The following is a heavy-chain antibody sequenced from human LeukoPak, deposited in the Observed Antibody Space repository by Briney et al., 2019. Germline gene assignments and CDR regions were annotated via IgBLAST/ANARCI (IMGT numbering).Heavy chain of an antibody. Sequence: GGSLRLSCAASGFTFSSYAMSWVRQAPGKGLEWVSAISGSGGSTYYADSVKGRFTISRDNSKNTLYLQMNSLRAEDTAVYYCAKLACSGGSCYSLDAFDIWGQGTMVTVSS. CDR2: ISGSGGST. CDR1: GFTFSSYA. V-gene: IGHV3-23*01. D-gene: IGHD2-15*01. J-gene: IGHJ3*02. CDR3: AKLACSGGSCYSLDAFDI.